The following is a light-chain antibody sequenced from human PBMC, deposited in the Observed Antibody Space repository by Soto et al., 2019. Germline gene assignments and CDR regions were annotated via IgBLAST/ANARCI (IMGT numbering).Light chain of an antibody. CDR2: GAT. CDR1: QSVSIL. V-gene: IGKV3-15*01. Sequence: EIVMTQAPATLPVSPGERATLACRASQSVSILLAWYQQKPGQXHRXXIHGATTRATGIPARFSGSGSGTELTLNLSSLQSEDGAVYYGQQYKNWPRTFGQGTKVDIK. CDR3: QQYKNWPRT. J-gene: IGKJ1*01.